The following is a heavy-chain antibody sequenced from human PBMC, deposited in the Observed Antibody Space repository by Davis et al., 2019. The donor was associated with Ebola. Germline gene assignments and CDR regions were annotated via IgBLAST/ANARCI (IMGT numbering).Heavy chain of an antibody. CDR3: ARGGGGSGYNRYFDY. CDR2: INSDGSST. CDR1: GFTFSSYW. V-gene: IGHV3-74*01. D-gene: IGHD3-3*01. J-gene: IGHJ4*02. Sequence: PGGSLRLSCAASGFTFSSYWMHWVRHAPGKGLVWVSRINSDGSSTRYADSVKGRFTISRDNAKNTLYLQMNSLRAEDTAVYYCARGGGGSGYNRYFDYWGQGTLVTVSS.